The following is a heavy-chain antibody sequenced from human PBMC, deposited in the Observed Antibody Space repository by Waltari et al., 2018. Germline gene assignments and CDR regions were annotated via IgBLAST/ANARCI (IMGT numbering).Heavy chain of an antibody. Sequence: EVQLVESGGGSIQPGGSLRLSCGASGFTFSSNFMSWVRQAPGKGLEWVSIKYNDGTTYYGDSVKGRFTIDRDNSKSTMYLQMNTLRTEDTAVYYCATGRYRFFDYWGQGTLVTVSS. CDR3: ATGRYRFFDY. CDR1: GFTFSSNF. D-gene: IGHD1-26*01. J-gene: IGHJ4*02. CDR2: KYNDGTT. V-gene: IGHV3-53*01.